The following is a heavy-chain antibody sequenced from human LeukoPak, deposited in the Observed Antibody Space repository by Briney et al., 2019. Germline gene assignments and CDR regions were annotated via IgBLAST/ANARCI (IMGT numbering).Heavy chain of an antibody. J-gene: IGHJ4*02. CDR3: ARGPWAYSSGYYYPFDY. CDR2: INSDGSST. CDR1: GFTFSSYW. Sequence: GGSLRLSCAASGFTFSSYWMHWVRQAPGKGLVWVSRINSDGSSTSYADSVKGRFTISRDNAKNTLYLQMNSLRAEDTAVYYCARGPWAYSSGYYYPFDYWGQGTLVTVSS. V-gene: IGHV3-74*01. D-gene: IGHD3-22*01.